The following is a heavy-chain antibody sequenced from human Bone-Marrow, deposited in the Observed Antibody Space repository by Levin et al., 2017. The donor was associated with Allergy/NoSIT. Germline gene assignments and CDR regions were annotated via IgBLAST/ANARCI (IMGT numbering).Heavy chain of an antibody. CDR1: GYRFIDYG. Sequence: PWASVKVSCKASGYRFIDYGISWVRQAPGQGLEWMGWISGYNGNTNSAQKFKGRVTMTTDTSTTTAYMELRSLRSDDTAVYYCARDDSSSSLFFDPWGQGTLVTVSS. D-gene: IGHD6-6*01. J-gene: IGHJ5*02. V-gene: IGHV1-18*04. CDR2: ISGYNGNT. CDR3: ARDDSSSSLFFDP.